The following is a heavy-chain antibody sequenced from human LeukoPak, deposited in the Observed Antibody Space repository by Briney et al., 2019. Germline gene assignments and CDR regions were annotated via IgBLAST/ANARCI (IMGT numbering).Heavy chain of an antibody. Sequence: ASVKVSCKASGYTFSSYGISWVRQAPGQGLEWMGWISPYNGNTNYAQNLQARVTMTTDTSTSTAYMGLRSLRSDDTAVYYCARGGFSTTFDPWGQGTLVTVSS. V-gene: IGHV1-18*01. J-gene: IGHJ5*02. CDR1: GYTFSSYG. D-gene: IGHD4-11*01. CDR3: ARGGFSTTFDP. CDR2: ISPYNGNT.